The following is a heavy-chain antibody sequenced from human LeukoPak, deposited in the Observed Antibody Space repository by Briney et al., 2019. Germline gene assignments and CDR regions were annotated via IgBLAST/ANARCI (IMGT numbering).Heavy chain of an antibody. CDR1: GGSFSGYY. V-gene: IGHV4-34*01. J-gene: IGHJ4*02. CDR2: IKHSGST. CDR3: ARGLPRD. Sequence: SETLSLTCAVYGGSFSGYYWSWIRQPPGKGLEWIGEIKHSGSTNYNPSLKSRVTISVDTSKNLFSLKLSSVTAADTAVYYCARGLPRDWGQGTLVTVSS.